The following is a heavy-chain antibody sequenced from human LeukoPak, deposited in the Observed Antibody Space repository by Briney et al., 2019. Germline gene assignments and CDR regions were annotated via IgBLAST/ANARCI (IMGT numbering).Heavy chain of an antibody. CDR2: IYSGGST. CDR3: ESAYCTNGVCSKVPLDY. Sequence: GGSLRLSCAASGFTVSSNYMSWVRQAPGKGLEWVSVIYSGGSTYYADSVKGRFTISRDNSKNTLYLQMNSLRAEDTAVYYCESAYCTNGVCSKVPLDYWGQGTLVTVSS. V-gene: IGHV3-53*01. J-gene: IGHJ4*02. D-gene: IGHD2-8*01. CDR1: GFTVSSNY.